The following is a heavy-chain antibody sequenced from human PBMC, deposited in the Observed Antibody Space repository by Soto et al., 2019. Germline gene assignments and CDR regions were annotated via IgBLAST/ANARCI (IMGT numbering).Heavy chain of an antibody. D-gene: IGHD3-3*01. CDR1: GYTFTSYG. CDR2: ISACNGNT. CDR3: ARDRGITIFGVVIMASHDAFDI. J-gene: IGHJ3*02. Sequence: GASVKVSCKASGYTFTSYGISWVRQAPGQGLEWMGWISACNGNTNYAQKLQGRVTMTTDTSTSTAYMELRSLRSDDTAVYYCARDRGITIFGVVIMASHDAFDIWGQGTMVTVSS. V-gene: IGHV1-18*04.